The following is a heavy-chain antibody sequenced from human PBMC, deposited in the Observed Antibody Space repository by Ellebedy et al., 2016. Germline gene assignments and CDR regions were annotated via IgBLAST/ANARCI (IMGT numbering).Heavy chain of an antibody. D-gene: IGHD2-2*01. Sequence: GRFTISRDNAKNSLYLQMSSLRAEDTAVYYCARGYCSSTTCYAPVDYWGQGTLVTV. J-gene: IGHJ4*02. V-gene: IGHV3-11*06. CDR3: ARGYCSSTTCYAPVDY.